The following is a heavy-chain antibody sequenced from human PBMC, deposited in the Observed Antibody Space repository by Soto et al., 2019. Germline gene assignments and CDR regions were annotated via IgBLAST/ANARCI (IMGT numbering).Heavy chain of an antibody. Sequence: GASVKVSCKTSGYTFTDYGISWVRQAPGQRLEWMGWINAGNGNTKYSQKFQGRVTITRDTSASTAYMELSSLRSEDTAVYYCASSYCISTSCPPYYGMDVWGQGTTVTVSS. CDR3: ASSYCISTSCPPYYGMDV. V-gene: IGHV1-3*01. D-gene: IGHD2-2*01. CDR2: INAGNGNT. CDR1: GYTFTDYG. J-gene: IGHJ6*02.